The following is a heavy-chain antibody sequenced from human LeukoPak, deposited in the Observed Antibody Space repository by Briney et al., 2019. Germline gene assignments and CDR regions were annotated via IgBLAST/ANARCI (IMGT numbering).Heavy chain of an antibody. J-gene: IGHJ4*02. D-gene: IGHD4-17*01. CDR1: GFTFSSYA. Sequence: PGGSLRLSCAASGFTFSSYAMSWVRQAPGKGLEWVSAISGSGGSTYYADSVKGRFTISRDNSKNTLYLQMNSLRAEDTAVYYCAKEGVYDYGDYGNPPPPDYWGQGTLVTVSS. CDR2: ISGSGGST. V-gene: IGHV3-23*01. CDR3: AKEGVYDYGDYGNPPPPDY.